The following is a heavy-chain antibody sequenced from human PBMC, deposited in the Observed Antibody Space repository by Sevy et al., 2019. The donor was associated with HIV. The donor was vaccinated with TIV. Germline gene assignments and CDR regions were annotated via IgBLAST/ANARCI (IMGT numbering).Heavy chain of an antibody. J-gene: IGHJ4*02. CDR1: GFTFSDAW. D-gene: IGHD2-15*01. CDR2: IKSKTDSATR. CDR3: TAGTGRSDFDY. V-gene: IGHV3-15*01. Sequence: GGSLRLSCAASGFTFSDAWMSWVRQAPGKGLEWVGRIKSKTDSATRDFTAPVKGRFSISRDDSKNMVYLQMSSLNTEDTAVYYCTAGTGRSDFDYWGQGSLVTVSS.